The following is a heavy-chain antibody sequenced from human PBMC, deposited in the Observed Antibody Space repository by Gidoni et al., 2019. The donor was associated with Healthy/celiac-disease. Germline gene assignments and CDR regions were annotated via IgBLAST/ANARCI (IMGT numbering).Heavy chain of an antibody. CDR2: IYYKRNN. V-gene: IGHV4-59*01. Sequence: QVQLQESGPGLVKPSETLSLTCTVSRGPISSYSWRSIRQPPGKGLEWIGNIYYKRNNKYNPSLKSRVTISIDTSKNQFSLKLSPVTAADTAVYYCATMLCYDNRADALDIWGQGTMVTVSS. J-gene: IGHJ3*02. CDR1: RGPISSYS. CDR3: ATMLCYDNRADALDI. D-gene: IGHD3-22*01.